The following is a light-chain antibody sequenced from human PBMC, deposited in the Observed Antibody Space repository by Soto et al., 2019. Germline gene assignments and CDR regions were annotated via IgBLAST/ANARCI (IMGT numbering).Light chain of an antibody. CDR2: DAS. CDR1: QNINSD. V-gene: IGKV3-11*01. CDR3: QQRNMWPRT. J-gene: IGKJ1*01. Sequence: EIVLTQSPATLSLSPGERATLSCRASQNINSDLAWYQQRPGQAPRLLIYDASNRAPGIPARFGGSGSGADFTLSISSLEPEEFAVYHCQQRNMWPRTFGQGTRVAIK.